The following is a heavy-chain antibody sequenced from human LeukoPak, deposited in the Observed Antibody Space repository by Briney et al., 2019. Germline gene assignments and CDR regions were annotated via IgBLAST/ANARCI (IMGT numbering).Heavy chain of an antibody. CDR2: IYHSGST. D-gene: IGHD2-21*02. CDR1: GGSISSSFW. Sequence: SSETLSLTCAVSGGSISSSFWWSWVRQPPGKGLEWIGEIYHSGSTNYKPSLRSRVTISVDKSKNQFSLKLSSVTAADTAVYYCAGAYCGGDCYSGRAFDIWGQGTMVTVSS. V-gene: IGHV4-4*02. CDR3: AGAYCGGDCYSGRAFDI. J-gene: IGHJ3*02.